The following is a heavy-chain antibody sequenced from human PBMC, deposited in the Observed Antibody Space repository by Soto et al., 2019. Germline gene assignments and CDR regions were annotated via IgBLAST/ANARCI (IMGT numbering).Heavy chain of an antibody. CDR3: ARGWFGPDV. CDR1: GFTLSGRS. CDR2: IDNAGTDS. V-gene: IGHV3-74*01. D-gene: IGHD3-10*01. J-gene: IGHJ6*04. Sequence: EVQLVESGGGLVQPGGSLRLPCAASGFTLSGRSMHWVRQAPGKGLVWVSGIDNAGTDSTYADSVKVRFTSSRDNAKNMLYQQKNSLRVEDTAVYYCARGWFGPDVWGKGTTVTVSS.